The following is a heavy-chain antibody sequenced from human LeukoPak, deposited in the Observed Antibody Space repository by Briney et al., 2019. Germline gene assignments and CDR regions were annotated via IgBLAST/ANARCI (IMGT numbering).Heavy chain of an antibody. D-gene: IGHD3-22*01. V-gene: IGHV4-38-2*02. Sequence: SETLSLTCTVSGYSISSGYYWGWIRQPPGKGLEWIGSIYHSGSTYYNPSLESRVTISVDTSKNQFSLKLSSVTAADTAVYYCAREGRYDSSGYYLFDYWGQGTLVTVSS. J-gene: IGHJ4*02. CDR2: IYHSGST. CDR3: AREGRYDSSGYYLFDY. CDR1: GYSISSGYY.